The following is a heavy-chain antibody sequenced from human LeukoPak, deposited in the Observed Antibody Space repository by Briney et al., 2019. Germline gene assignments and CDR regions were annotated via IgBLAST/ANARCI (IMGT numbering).Heavy chain of an antibody. D-gene: IGHD4-11*01. CDR2: IYYSGST. Sequence: SETLSLTCTVSGGSISNFYWSWIRQPPGEGLEWVGYIYYSGSTNYNPSLKSRVTISIDTSKNQFSLNLTSVTAADTAVYYCARGGLGGITAYSNYLFDYWGRGTLVTVSS. CDR1: GGSISNFY. CDR3: ARGGLGGITAYSNYLFDY. J-gene: IGHJ4*02. V-gene: IGHV4-59*08.